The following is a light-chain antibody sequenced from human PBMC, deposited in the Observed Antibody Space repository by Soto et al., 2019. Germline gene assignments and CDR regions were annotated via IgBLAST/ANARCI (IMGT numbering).Light chain of an antibody. J-gene: IGKJ2*01. CDR2: AAS. CDR1: QSISTY. CDR3: QQSYSIPLT. Sequence: DIQMTQSPSSLSASVGDRVTITCRASQSISTYLNWYQQKPGKAPKFLIYAASNLQSGVPSSFSGNGSGTDFTLTISNLQPEDFATYHCQQSYSIPLTFGQGTKREIK. V-gene: IGKV1-39*01.